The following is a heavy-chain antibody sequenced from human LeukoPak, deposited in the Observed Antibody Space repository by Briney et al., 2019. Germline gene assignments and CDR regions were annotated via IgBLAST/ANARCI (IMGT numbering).Heavy chain of an antibody. V-gene: IGHV4-34*01. Sequence: SETLSLTCAVNGGSFSGYYWSWIRQPPGKGLEWIGEINHSGSTNYNPSLKSRVTISVDTSKNQFSLKLSSVTAADTAVYYCATRAPRYCSSTSCYWGRASWFDPWGQGTLVTVSS. D-gene: IGHD2-2*01. CDR2: INHSGST. J-gene: IGHJ5*02. CDR3: ATRAPRYCSSTSCYWGRASWFDP. CDR1: GGSFSGYY.